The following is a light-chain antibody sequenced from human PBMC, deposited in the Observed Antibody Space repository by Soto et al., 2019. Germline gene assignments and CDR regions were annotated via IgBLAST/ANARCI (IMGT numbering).Light chain of an antibody. Sequence: EVVMTQSPATLSVSPGERATLSCRASQSVSYNLAWYQQRPDQAPRLLSYGASTRATGIPARFSGSGSGTEFTLTISSLQSEDFAVYYCQQYNKWPPLTFGGGTRVDIK. CDR2: GAS. J-gene: IGKJ4*01. CDR3: QQYNKWPPLT. CDR1: QSVSYN. V-gene: IGKV3-15*01.